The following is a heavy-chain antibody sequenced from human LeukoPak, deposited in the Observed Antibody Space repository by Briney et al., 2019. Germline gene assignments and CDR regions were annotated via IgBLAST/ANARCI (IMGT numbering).Heavy chain of an antibody. Sequence: GASVKVSCKASGYTFTGYYMHWVRQAPGQGLEWMGWINPNSGGTNYAQKFQGRVTMTRDTSISTAYMELSRLRSDDTAVYYCARLSGSYYYYYYMDVWGKGTTVTVSS. V-gene: IGHV1-2*02. CDR1: GYTFTGYY. D-gene: IGHD1-26*01. CDR3: ARLSGSYYYYYYMDV. CDR2: INPNSGGT. J-gene: IGHJ6*03.